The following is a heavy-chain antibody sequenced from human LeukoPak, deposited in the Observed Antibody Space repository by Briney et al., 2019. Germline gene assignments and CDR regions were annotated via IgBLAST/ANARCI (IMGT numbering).Heavy chain of an antibody. J-gene: IGHJ4*02. V-gene: IGHV4-30-2*01. CDR1: GGSISSGGYY. CDR2: IYHSGST. D-gene: IGHD1-7*01. Sequence: SSETLSLTCTVSGGSISSGGYYWSWIRQPPGKGLEWIGYIYHSGSTYYNPSLKSRVTISVDRSKNQFSLKLSSVTAADTAVYYCARETGTTPHFDYWGQGTLVTVSS. CDR3: ARETGTTPHFDY.